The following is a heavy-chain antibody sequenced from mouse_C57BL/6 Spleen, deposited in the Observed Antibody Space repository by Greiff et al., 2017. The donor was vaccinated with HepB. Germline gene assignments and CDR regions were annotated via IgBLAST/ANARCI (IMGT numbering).Heavy chain of an antibody. V-gene: IGHV1-82*01. CDR1: GYAFSSSW. Sequence: VQLQQSGPELVKPGASVKISCKASGYAFSSSWMNWVKQRPGKGLEWIGRIYPGDGDTNYNGKFKGKATLTADKSSSTAYMQLSSLTSEDSAVYFCARGAYDAPYGYWGQGTTLTVSS. CDR2: IYPGDGDT. D-gene: IGHD2-3*01. CDR3: ARGAYDAPYGY. J-gene: IGHJ2*01.